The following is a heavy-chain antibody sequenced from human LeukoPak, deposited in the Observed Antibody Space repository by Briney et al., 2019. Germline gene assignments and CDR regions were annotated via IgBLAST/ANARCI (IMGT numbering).Heavy chain of an antibody. Sequence: GRSLRLSCAASGFTFDDYGMHWVRQAPGKGLEWVSGISWNSGKIGYADSVKGRFTISRDNAKNSLYLQMDSLRGEDTAFYYCARDIRPSDYNHMDVWGQGPRATVSS. CDR3: ARDIRPSDYNHMDV. J-gene: IGHJ6*02. CDR2: ISWNSGKI. V-gene: IGHV3-9*01. CDR1: GFTFDDYG.